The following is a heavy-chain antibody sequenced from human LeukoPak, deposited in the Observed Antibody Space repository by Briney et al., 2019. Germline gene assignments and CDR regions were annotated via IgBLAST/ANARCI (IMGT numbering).Heavy chain of an antibody. CDR3: ASLKNSYDSSGYLVTDAFDI. D-gene: IGHD3-22*01. CDR2: ISAYNGNT. CDR1: GYTFTSNG. J-gene: IGHJ3*02. Sequence: ASVKVSCKASGYTFTSNGISWVRQAPGQGLEWMGWISAYNGNTNYEQKLQGRVTMTTDTSTSTAYMGLRSLRSDDTAVYYCASLKNSYDSSGYLVTDAFDIWGQGTMVTVSS. V-gene: IGHV1-18*01.